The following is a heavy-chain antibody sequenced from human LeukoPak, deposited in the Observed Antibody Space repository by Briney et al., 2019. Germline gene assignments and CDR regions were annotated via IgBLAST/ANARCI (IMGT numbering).Heavy chain of an antibody. J-gene: IGHJ4*02. D-gene: IGHD3-22*01. CDR1: GFTFSSYW. V-gene: IGHV3-74*01. CDR2: INSDGSST. CDR3: AKVLGYYDSSGYYQEGGFDY. Sequence: PGGSLRLSCAASGFTFSSYWMHWVRQAPGKGLVWVSRINSDGSSTSYADSVKGRFTISRDNSKNSLYLQMNSLRTEDTALYYCAKVLGYYDSSGYYQEGGFDYWGQGTLVTVSS.